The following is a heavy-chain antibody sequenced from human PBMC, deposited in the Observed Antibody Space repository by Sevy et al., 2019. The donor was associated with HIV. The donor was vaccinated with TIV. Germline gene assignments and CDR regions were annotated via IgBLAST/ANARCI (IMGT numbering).Heavy chain of an antibody. J-gene: IGHJ4*02. V-gene: IGHV4-34*01. Sequence: SETLSLTCVVYGGSFSGYYWSLIRQPPGKGLEWIGEINHSGSTNYNPSLKSRVTISADTSKNQFSLKLSSVTAADTAVYYCATRRGHLSFDYWGQGTLVTVSS. CDR2: INHSGST. CDR3: ATRRGHLSFDY. CDR1: GGSFSGYY.